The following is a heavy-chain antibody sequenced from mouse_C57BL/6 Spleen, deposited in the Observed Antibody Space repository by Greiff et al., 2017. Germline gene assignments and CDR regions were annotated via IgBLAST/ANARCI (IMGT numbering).Heavy chain of an antibody. V-gene: IGHV1-55*01. D-gene: IGHD2-1*01. CDR3: ARYYYGKKGAMDY. CDR1: GYTFTSYW. CDR2: IYPGSGST. J-gene: IGHJ4*01. Sequence: VKLQQPGAELVKPGASVKMSCKASGYTFTSYWITWVKQRPGQGLEWIGDIYPGSGSTNYNEKFKSKATLTVDTSSSTAYMQLSSLTSEDSAVYYCARYYYGKKGAMDYWGQGTSVTVSS.